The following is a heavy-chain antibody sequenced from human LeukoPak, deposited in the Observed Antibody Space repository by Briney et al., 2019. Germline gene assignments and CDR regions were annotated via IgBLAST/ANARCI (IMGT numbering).Heavy chain of an antibody. Sequence: GASVKVSCKASGYTFTSYGISWVRQAPGQGLEWMGWISAYNGNTNYAQKLQGRATMTTDTSTSTAYMELRSLGSDDTAVYYCAIDPTVAGPFDYWGQGPLVTVSS. CDR2: ISAYNGNT. V-gene: IGHV1-18*01. CDR3: AIDPTVAGPFDY. J-gene: IGHJ4*02. CDR1: GYTFTSYG. D-gene: IGHD6-19*01.